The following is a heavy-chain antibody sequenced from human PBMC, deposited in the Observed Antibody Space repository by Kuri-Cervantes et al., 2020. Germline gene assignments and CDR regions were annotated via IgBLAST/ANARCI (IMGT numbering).Heavy chain of an antibody. CDR2: ISYDGSNK. D-gene: IGHD4-17*01. CDR3: ARDNLDYENYYFDY. CDR1: GFTFSSYA. Sequence: GGSLRLSCAASGFTFSSYAMHLVRQAPGKGLEWVAVISYDGSNKYYADSVKGRFTISRDNSKNTLYLQMNSLRAEDTAVYYCARDNLDYENYYFDYWGQGTLVTVSS. J-gene: IGHJ4*02. V-gene: IGHV3-30-3*01.